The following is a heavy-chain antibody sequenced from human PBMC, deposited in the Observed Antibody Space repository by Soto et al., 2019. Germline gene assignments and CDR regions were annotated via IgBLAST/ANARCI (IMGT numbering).Heavy chain of an antibody. CDR2: IYYSGST. CDR3: PRTSGGYDSGKDV. Sequence: SETLSLTCTVSGGSISSYYWSWIRRPPGKGLEWIGYIYYSGSTNYNPSLKSRVTISVDTSKNQFSLKLSSVTAADTAVYYCPRTSGGYDSGKDVWGQGTTVSVPS. V-gene: IGHV4-59*01. D-gene: IGHD3-16*01. J-gene: IGHJ6*02. CDR1: GGSISSYY.